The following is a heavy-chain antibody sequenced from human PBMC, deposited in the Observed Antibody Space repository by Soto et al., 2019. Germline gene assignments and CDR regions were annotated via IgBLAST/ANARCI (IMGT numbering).Heavy chain of an antibody. D-gene: IGHD3-16*01. V-gene: IGHV3-30-3*01. J-gene: IGHJ3*02. CDR1: GLTLSSYA. Sequence: GALRLSCAASGLTLSSYARQWFRQAPGKGLEWVAVISYDGSNKYYADSVKGRFTISRDNSKNTLYLQMNSLRAEDTAVYYCARDEAYDAFDIWGQGTMVTVS. CDR3: ARDEAYDAFDI. CDR2: ISYDGSNK.